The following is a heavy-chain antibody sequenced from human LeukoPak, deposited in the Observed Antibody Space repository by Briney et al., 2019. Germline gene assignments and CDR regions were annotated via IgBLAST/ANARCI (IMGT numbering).Heavy chain of an antibody. Sequence: TGGSLRLSCAASGFTFSSYAMSWVRQAPGEGLEGVSAISGSGGSTYYADSVKGRFTISRDNSKNTLYLQMNSLRAEDTAVYYCAKVTRARYGSGSYSWFDPWGQGTLVTVSS. V-gene: IGHV3-23*01. D-gene: IGHD3-10*01. CDR3: AKVTRARYGSGSYSWFDP. CDR2: ISGSGGST. J-gene: IGHJ5*02. CDR1: GFTFSSYA.